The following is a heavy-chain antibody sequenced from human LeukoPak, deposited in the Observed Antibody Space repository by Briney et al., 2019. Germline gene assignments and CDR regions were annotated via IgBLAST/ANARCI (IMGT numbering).Heavy chain of an antibody. CDR3: AILSIAAAEVY. CDR2: IYHSGST. D-gene: IGHD6-13*01. J-gene: IGHJ4*02. V-gene: IGHV4-38-2*02. CDR1: GYSISSGYY. Sequence: PSETLSLTCTVSGYSISSGYYWGWIRQPPGKGLEWIGSIYHSGSTYYNPSLKSRVTISVDTSKNQFSLKLSSVTAADTAVYYCAILSIAAAEVYWGQGTLVTVSS.